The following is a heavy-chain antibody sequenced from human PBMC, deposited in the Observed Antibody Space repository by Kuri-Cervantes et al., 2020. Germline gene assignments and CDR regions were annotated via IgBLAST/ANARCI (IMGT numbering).Heavy chain of an antibody. CDR2: ISWDGGST. CDR1: GFTFDDYA. Sequence: GGSLRLSCAASGFTFDDYAMHWVRQAPGKGLEWVSLISWDGGSTYYADSVKGRFTISRDNAKNSLYLQMNSLRAEDTALYYCARGRLSTVTTKTRYYFDYWGQGTLVTVSS. V-gene: IGHV3-43D*04. CDR3: ARGRLSTVTTKTRYYFDY. D-gene: IGHD4-17*01. J-gene: IGHJ4*02.